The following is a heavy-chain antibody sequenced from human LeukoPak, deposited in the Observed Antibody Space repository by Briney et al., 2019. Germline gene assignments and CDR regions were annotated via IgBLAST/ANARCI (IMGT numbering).Heavy chain of an antibody. CDR1: GDSVTNYY. D-gene: IGHD3-10*01. CDR3: ARDNSKQQALGGYFYYMDV. J-gene: IGHJ6*03. V-gene: IGHV4-59*02. Sequence: SETLSLTCTVSGDSVTNYYWSWIRQFPGKGLEWIGYLYDSESTNSNPSLQSRVPMALDTSKNQFSLRLESVTAADTAIYYCARDNSKQQALGGYFYYMDVWGRGTTVIVSS. CDR2: LYDSEST.